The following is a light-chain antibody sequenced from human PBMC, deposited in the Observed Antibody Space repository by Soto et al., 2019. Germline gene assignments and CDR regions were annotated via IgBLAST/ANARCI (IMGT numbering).Light chain of an antibody. J-gene: IGKJ4*01. Sequence: DIQMTQSPSSLSASVGDRVTITCRASQAINNYLAWYQQKPGKVPTLLISAASTLQSGVPSRFSGSGSGTDFTLTISSLQPEDVATYYCQKFNAVPTFGVGTKVEI. CDR1: QAINNY. CDR2: AAS. V-gene: IGKV1-27*01. CDR3: QKFNAVPT.